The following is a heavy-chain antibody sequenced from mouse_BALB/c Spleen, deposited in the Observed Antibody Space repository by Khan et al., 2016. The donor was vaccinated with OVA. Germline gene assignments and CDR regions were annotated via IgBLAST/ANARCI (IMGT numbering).Heavy chain of an antibody. V-gene: IGHV5-6-5*01. CDR3: AEGLFLYTFDN. D-gene: IGHD3-3*01. J-gene: IGHJ2*01. Sequence: EVELVESGGGLVKPGGSLKLSCAASGFTFSSYAMSWVRQTPETRLEWVASISSGGFPYYPDSVKGRFTISRDNARHILSLQMSSMRSEDTAMYYCAEGLFLYTFDNWGQGTTLTVSS. CDR1: GFTFSSYA. CDR2: ISSGGFP.